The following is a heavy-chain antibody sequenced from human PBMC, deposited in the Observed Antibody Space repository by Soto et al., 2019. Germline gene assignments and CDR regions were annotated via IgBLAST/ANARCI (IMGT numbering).Heavy chain of an antibody. CDR3: ARNEARGYSGYVSEDWFDP. CDR1: GGSISSSRYY. J-gene: IGHJ5*02. D-gene: IGHD5-12*01. V-gene: IGHV4-39*01. Sequence: TSETLSLACTVCGGSISSSRYYWGWIRQPPGKGLEWIGSIYYSGSTYYNPSLKSRVTISVDTSKNQFSLKLSSVTAADTAVYYCARNEARGYSGYVSEDWFDPWGQGTLVTVSS. CDR2: IYYSGST.